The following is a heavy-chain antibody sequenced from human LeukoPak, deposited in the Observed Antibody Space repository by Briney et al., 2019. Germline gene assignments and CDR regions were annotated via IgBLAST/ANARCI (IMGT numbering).Heavy chain of an antibody. J-gene: IGHJ5*02. D-gene: IGHD3-22*01. V-gene: IGHV4-38-2*02. CDR2: VYHTGST. CDR1: GYSINSAYY. CDR3: ARGVTMIGRLRFDP. Sequence: PSETLSLTCTVPGYSINSAYYWGWIRQPPGKGLEWVGSVYHTGSTYYNPSLKSRVTISLDTSKNQFSLKLSSVTAADTAVYYCARGVTMIGRLRFDPWGQGTLVTVSS.